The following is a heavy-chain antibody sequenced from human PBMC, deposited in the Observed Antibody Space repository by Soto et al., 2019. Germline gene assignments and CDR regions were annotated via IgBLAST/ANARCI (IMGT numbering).Heavy chain of an antibody. CDR2: ISSTGTSM. V-gene: IGHV3-48*03. CDR1: GFTFSSYE. CDR3: ARETHFIDY. Sequence: VQLVESGGDLVQPGGSLRLSCAASGFTFSSYEMNWVRQAPGKGLEWVSYISSTGTSMDNADSVKGRFTISRDNAKNSLHLQLNSLRDEDTAVYYCARETHFIDYWGQGTLVSVSA. J-gene: IGHJ4*02.